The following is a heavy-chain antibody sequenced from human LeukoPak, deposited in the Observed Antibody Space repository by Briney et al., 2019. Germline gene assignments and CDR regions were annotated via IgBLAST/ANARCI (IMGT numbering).Heavy chain of an antibody. J-gene: IGHJ6*04. D-gene: IGHD2-2*02. CDR1: GFTFGDYA. V-gene: IGHV3-49*04. CDR3: TRALPYCSSTSCYRLGYYYGMDV. Sequence: GGSLRLSCTASGFTFGDYAMSWVRQAPGKGLEWVGFIRSKAYGGTTEYAASVKGRSTISRDDSKSIAYLQMNSLKTEDTAVYYCTRALPYCSSTSCYRLGYYYGMDVWGKGTTVTVSS. CDR2: IRSKAYGGTT.